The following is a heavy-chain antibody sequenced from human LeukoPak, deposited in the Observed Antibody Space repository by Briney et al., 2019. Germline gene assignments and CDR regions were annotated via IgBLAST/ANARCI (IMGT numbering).Heavy chain of an antibody. CDR2: TQEDGNER. CDR1: GFTFSNYW. J-gene: IGHJ4*02. CDR3: ARDARVVLDY. Sequence: GGSLRLSCAASGFTFSNYWMSWVRQAPGKGLEWVANTQEDGNERYYLDSVKGRFTISRDNPKNSLYLQMNSLRAEDTAVYYCARDARVVLDYWGQGTLVTVSS. V-gene: IGHV3-7*01. D-gene: IGHD2-15*01.